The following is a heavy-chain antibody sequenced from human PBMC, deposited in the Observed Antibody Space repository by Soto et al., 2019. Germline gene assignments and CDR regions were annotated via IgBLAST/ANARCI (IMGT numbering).Heavy chain of an antibody. V-gene: IGHV1-69*13. CDR2: IIPIFGTA. CDR1: GGTFSSYA. J-gene: IGHJ4*02. D-gene: IGHD2-2*02. Sequence: WPPVKVSCKASGGTFSSYAISWVRQAPGQGLEWMGGIIPIFGTANYAQKFQGRVTITADESTSTAYMELSSLRSEDTAVYYCARGYCSSTSCYKAPFDYWGQGTLVTVSS. CDR3: ARGYCSSTSCYKAPFDY.